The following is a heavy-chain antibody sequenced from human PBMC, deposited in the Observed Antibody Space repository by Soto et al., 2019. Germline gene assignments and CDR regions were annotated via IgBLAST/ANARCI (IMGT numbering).Heavy chain of an antibody. V-gene: IGHV3-7*01. D-gene: IGHD3-3*01. CDR1: GNYW. CDR3: GRSPGFLSDQ. J-gene: IGHJ4*02. CDR2: IKQDGSET. Sequence: TGGSLRLSCAASGNYWINWVRQAPGKGLEWVANIKQDGSETHYVDAVKGRFTISRDNAKNSVYLQMNSLRVEDTAVYYCGRSPGFLSDQWGQGTLVTVSS.